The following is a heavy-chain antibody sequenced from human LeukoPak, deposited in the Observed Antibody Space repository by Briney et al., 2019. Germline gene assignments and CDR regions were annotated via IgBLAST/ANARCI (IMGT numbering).Heavy chain of an antibody. CDR2: ISYDGSNK. Sequence: GGSLRLSCAASGFTFSSYGMHWVRQAPGKGLEWVAVISYDGSNKYYADSVKGRFTISRDNSKNTLYLQMNSLRAEDTAVYYCAKVKDGDYYYYYGMDVGGQGTTVTVSS. CDR1: GFTFSSYG. V-gene: IGHV3-30*18. J-gene: IGHJ6*02. D-gene: IGHD4-17*01. CDR3: AKVKDGDYYYYYGMDV.